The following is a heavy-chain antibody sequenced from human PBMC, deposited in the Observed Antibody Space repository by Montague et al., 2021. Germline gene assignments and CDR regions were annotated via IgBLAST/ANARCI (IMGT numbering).Heavy chain of an antibody. CDR1: VDSFTDYY. Sequence: SETLSLTCDIYVDSFTDYYWGWIRQTPGKGLEWIGETNHRGTTKSNPSLKTRVSLSLDTSKSQLSLTLQSVAAADTAVYCCVAIKWERQTRNYFEQWGPGILVSVSS. CDR2: TNHRGTT. V-gene: IGHV4-34*01. D-gene: IGHD1-26*01. CDR3: VAIKWERQTRNYFEQ. J-gene: IGHJ4*02.